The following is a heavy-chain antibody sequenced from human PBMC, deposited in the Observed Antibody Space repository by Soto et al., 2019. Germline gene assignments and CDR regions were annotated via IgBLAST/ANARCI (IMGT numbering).Heavy chain of an antibody. J-gene: IGHJ4*02. CDR2: VDPNGGGS. CDR1: GYSFTDYK. D-gene: IGHD4-17*01. Sequence: ASVKVSCKTSGYSFTDYKLHWVRQAPGQGLEWMGWVDPNGGGSNSAQKFQGSVTMTGDTSITTAYLDLTRLTTNDTATYFCATWVDYGDFEGFDFWGQGTLVPSPQ. V-gene: IGHV1-2*04. CDR3: ATWVDYGDFEGFDF.